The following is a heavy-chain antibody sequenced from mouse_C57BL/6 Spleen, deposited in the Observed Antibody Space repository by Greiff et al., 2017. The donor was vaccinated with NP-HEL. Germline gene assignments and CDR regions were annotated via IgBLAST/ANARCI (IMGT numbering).Heavy chain of an antibody. CDR3: ARGSSGPFAY. D-gene: IGHD3-2*02. CDR1: GYAFSSSW. J-gene: IGHJ3*01. Sequence: QVQLQQSGPELVKPGASVKISCKASGYAFSSSWMNWVKQRPGTGLEWIGRLYPGDGDTNYNGKFKGKATLTADKSSSTAYMPLSSLASEDSAVYFCARGSSGPFAYWGQGTLVTVSA. V-gene: IGHV1-82*01. CDR2: LYPGDGDT.